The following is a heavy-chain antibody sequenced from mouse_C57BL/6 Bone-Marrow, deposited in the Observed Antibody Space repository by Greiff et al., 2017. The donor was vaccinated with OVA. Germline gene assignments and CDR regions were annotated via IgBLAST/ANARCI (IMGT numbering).Heavy chain of an antibody. CDR3: EIRDGYYYWFFDV. Sequence: EVQVVESGGDLVKPGGSLKLSCAASGFTFSSYGMSWVRPTPDKRLEWVATISSGGSYTYYPDSVKGRFTISRDNAKNTLYLQMSSLKSEDTCRYYCEIRDGYYYWFFDVGGTGTTVTVSS. CDR2: ISSGGSYT. J-gene: IGHJ1*03. CDR1: GFTFSSYG. V-gene: IGHV5-6*01. D-gene: IGHD2-3*01.